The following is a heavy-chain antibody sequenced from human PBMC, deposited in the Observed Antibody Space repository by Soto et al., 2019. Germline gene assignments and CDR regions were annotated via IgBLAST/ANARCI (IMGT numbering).Heavy chain of an antibody. CDR3: AKLPYSYVSLYFFDF. D-gene: IGHD5-18*01. J-gene: IGHJ4*02. Sequence: EVQLLESGGGLVQPGGSLRLSCAASGFIFSNYAVSWVRQAPGRGLEWVASISDKSGSTKYADSVKGRFTISRDNSQNTLFLHMNSLRAEDTAVYYCAKLPYSYVSLYFFDFWGQGCLVTVSS. CDR1: GFIFSNYA. V-gene: IGHV3-23*01. CDR2: ISDKSGST.